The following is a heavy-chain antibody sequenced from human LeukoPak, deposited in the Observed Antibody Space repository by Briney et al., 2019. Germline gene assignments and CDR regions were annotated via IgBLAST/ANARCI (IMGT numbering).Heavy chain of an antibody. D-gene: IGHD4-23*01. J-gene: IGHJ1*01. CDR2: ISYDGSNK. CDR1: GFTFSSYG. V-gene: IGHV3-30*03. Sequence: GGSLRLSCAASGFTFSSYGMHWVRQAPGKGLEWVAVISYDGSNKYYADSVKGRFTISRDNSKNTLYLQMNSLRAEDTAVYYCARGVLRMTTVVSAEYFQHWGQGTLVTVSS. CDR3: ARGVLRMTTVVSAEYFQH.